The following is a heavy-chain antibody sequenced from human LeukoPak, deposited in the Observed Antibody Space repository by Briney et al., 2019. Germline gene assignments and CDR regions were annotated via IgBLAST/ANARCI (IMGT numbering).Heavy chain of an antibody. CDR2: IYYSGST. CDR3: ARDAQVGSRPFDY. V-gene: IGHV4-39*07. CDR1: GGSISSSSYY. J-gene: IGHJ4*02. D-gene: IGHD6-13*01. Sequence: KASETLSLTCTVSGGSISSSSYYWGWIRQPPGKGLEWIGSIYYSGSTYYNPSLKSRVTISVDTSKNQFSLKLSSVTAADTAVYYCARDAQVGSRPFDYWGQGTLVTVSS.